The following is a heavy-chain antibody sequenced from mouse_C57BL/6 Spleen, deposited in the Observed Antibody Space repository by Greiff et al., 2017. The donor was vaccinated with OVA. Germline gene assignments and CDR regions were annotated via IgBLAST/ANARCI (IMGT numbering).Heavy chain of an antibody. Sequence: VQLKESGPGLVKPSQSLSLTCSVTGYSITSGYYWNWIRQFPGNKLEWMGYISYDGSNNYNPSLKNRISITRDTSKNQFFLKLNSVTTEDTATYYCARERTGSFAYWGQGTLVTVSA. D-gene: IGHD4-1*01. CDR1: GYSITSGYY. V-gene: IGHV3-6*01. J-gene: IGHJ3*01. CDR2: ISYDGSN. CDR3: ARERTGSFAY.